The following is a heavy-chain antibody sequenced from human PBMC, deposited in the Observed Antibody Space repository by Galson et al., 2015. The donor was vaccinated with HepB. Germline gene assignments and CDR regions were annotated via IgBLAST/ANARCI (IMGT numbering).Heavy chain of an antibody. CDR3: TKDMASNYGNSLIY. CDR1: GFRFDDFA. CDR2: ISWNSDDI. J-gene: IGHJ4*02. Sequence: SLRLSCATSGFRFDDFAMHWVRQAPGKGLEWVSGISWNSDDINYADSVKGRFTISRDNAKNSLYLQMNSLRAEDTALYYCTKDMASNYGNSLIYWGQGTLVTVSS. V-gene: IGHV3-9*01. D-gene: IGHD3-10*01.